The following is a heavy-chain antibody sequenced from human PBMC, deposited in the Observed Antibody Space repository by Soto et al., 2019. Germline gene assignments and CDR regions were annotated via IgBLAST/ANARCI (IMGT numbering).Heavy chain of an antibody. Sequence: ASVKVSCKASGYTFTSYGISWVRQAPGQRLEWMGWISAYNGNTNYAQKLQGRVTMTTDTSTSTAYMELSSLRSEDTAVYYCGGSIVVVTALDYWGEGTLVSVSS. V-gene: IGHV1-18*01. CDR2: ISAYNGNT. CDR3: GGSIVVVTALDY. CDR1: GYTFTSYG. D-gene: IGHD2-21*02. J-gene: IGHJ4*02.